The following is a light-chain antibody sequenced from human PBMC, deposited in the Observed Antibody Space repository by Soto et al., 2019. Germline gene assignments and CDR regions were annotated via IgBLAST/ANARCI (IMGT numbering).Light chain of an antibody. CDR1: QSISSN. CDR3: QQYNNLAPLI. Sequence: EVMMTQSPATLSVSPGVRATLSCRASQSISSNLAWYQQKPGQAPRLLIFGASTRATGIPDRFIGRGAGKEVTLTISSLQSEDLAVHYCQQYNNLAPLIVRGGPKVGIK. J-gene: IGKJ4*01. V-gene: IGKV3-15*01. CDR2: GAS.